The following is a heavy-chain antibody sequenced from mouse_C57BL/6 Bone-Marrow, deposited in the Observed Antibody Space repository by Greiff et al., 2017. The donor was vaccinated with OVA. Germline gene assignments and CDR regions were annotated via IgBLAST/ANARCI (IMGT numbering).Heavy chain of an antibody. D-gene: IGHD1-1*01. V-gene: IGHV1-9*01. CDR2: ILPGSGST. CDR1: GYTFTGYW. Sequence: QVQLQQSGAELMKPGASVKLSCKATGYTFTGYWIEWVKQRPGHGLEWIGEILPGSGSTNYNEKFKGKATFTADTSSNTAYMQLSSLTTEDSAIYYCARGALYYYGSSYYAMDYWGQGTSVTVSS. J-gene: IGHJ4*01. CDR3: ARGALYYYGSSYYAMDY.